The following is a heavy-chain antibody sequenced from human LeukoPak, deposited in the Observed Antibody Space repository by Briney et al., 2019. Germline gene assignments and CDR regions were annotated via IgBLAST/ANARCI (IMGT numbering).Heavy chain of an antibody. Sequence: ASVKVSCKASGYTFTNYYIHWVRQAPGQGLEWMGWISAYNGNTNYAQKLQGRVTMTTDTSTSTAYMELRSLRSDDTAVYYCARLFVPRTYYYDSSGYYYWGHVDWFDPWGQGTLVTVSS. J-gene: IGHJ5*02. CDR1: GYTFTNYY. CDR2: ISAYNGNT. CDR3: ARLFVPRTYYYDSSGYYYWGHVDWFDP. V-gene: IGHV1-18*04. D-gene: IGHD3-22*01.